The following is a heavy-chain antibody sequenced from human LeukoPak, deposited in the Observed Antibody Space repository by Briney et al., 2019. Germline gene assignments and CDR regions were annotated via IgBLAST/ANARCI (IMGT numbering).Heavy chain of an antibody. D-gene: IGHD1-26*01. CDR1: GFNVSSNF. V-gene: IGHV3-53*01. J-gene: IGHJ4*02. CDR2: IYSGDTT. CDR3: AKDRVGATLYFDC. Sequence: PGGSLRLSCAASGFNVSSNFMSWVRQAPGKGLEWVSVIYSGDTTYYADSVKGRFTISRDNSKNTLYLQMNSLRAEDTAVYYCAKDRVGATLYFDCWGQGTLVTVSS.